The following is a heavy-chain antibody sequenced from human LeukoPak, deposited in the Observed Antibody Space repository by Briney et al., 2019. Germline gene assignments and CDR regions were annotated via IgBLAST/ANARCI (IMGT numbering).Heavy chain of an antibody. J-gene: IGHJ6*02. Sequence: GGSLRLSCAASGFSVSTSYLSWVRQAPGKGLEWVSVIYSGGSTYYADSVKGRFTISRVNSKNMLYLQMTSLRAEDTAVYYCARHEGTAAPSSYYGMDVWGQGTTVTVFS. D-gene: IGHD2-21*02. CDR1: GFSVSTSY. CDR2: IYSGGST. V-gene: IGHV3-53*01. CDR3: ARHEGTAAPSSYYGMDV.